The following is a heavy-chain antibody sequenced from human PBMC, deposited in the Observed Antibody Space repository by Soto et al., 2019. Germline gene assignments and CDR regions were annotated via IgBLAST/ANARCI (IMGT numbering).Heavy chain of an antibody. J-gene: IGHJ4*02. CDR3: ATIYYDFWSGYYFDY. D-gene: IGHD3-3*01. CDR2: INQSGST. CDR1: GGSFSGYY. Sequence: QVQLQQWGAGLLKPSETLSLTCAVYGGSFSGYYWSWIRQPPGKGLEWIGEINQSGSTNYNPSLKSRVTISVDTSTNQFALKLSSVTAADTAVYYGATIYYDFWSGYYFDYWGQGTLVTVSS. V-gene: IGHV4-34*01.